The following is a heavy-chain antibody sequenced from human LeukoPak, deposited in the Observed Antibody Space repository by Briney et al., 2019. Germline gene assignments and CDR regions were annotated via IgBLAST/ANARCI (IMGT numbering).Heavy chain of an antibody. Sequence: GGSLRLSCAASGFSFSIYSMNWVRQAPGKGLEWVSSISGSSSYTYYADSVKGRFTISRDNAKNSLYLQMNSLRAEDTAVYYCARGDRLGYCTNGVCCLTDYWGQGTLVTVSS. D-gene: IGHD2-8*01. J-gene: IGHJ4*02. CDR3: ARGDRLGYCTNGVCCLTDY. CDR2: ISGSSSYT. V-gene: IGHV3-21*01. CDR1: GFSFSIYS.